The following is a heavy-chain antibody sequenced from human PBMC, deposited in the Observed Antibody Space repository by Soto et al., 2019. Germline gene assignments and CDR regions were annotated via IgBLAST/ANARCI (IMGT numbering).Heavy chain of an antibody. CDR3: TRDVRLGTFDY. J-gene: IGHJ4*02. Sequence: GGSLRLSCAASGFTFSSYSMNWGRQAPGKGLEWLSYISSGSGTIYYADSVKGRFTISRDNPKNSLSLQMNSLRAEDTAVYYCTRDVRLGTFDYWGQGTLVTVSS. CDR2: ISSGSGTI. V-gene: IGHV3-48*01. CDR1: GFTFSSYS.